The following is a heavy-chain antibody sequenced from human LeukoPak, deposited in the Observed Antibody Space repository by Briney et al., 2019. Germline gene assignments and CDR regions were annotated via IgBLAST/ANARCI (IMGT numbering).Heavy chain of an antibody. CDR2: FDPEDGET. CDR3: ATVFGMRLHGRGNYFDY. J-gene: IGHJ4*02. D-gene: IGHD4-11*01. Sequence: ASVKASCKVSGYTLAALSMHWVRQSAGKGLEYMRGFDPEDGETIYAQKFQGRVTMTEDTSTDTAYMELSSLRSEDTAVYYCATVFGMRLHGRGNYFDYWGQGTLVTVSS. V-gene: IGHV1-24*01. CDR1: GYTLAALS.